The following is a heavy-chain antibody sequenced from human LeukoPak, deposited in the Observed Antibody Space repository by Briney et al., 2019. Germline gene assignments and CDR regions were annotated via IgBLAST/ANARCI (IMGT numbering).Heavy chain of an antibody. D-gene: IGHD1-26*01. Sequence: ASVKVSCKASGYTFTSYYMHWVRQAPGQGLEWMGIINPSGGSTSYAQKFQGRVTMTRDTSTSTVYMELSSLRSEDAAVYYCARAIWELPPDYWGQGTLVTVSS. V-gene: IGHV1-46*01. J-gene: IGHJ4*02. CDR1: GYTFTSYY. CDR2: INPSGGST. CDR3: ARAIWELPPDY.